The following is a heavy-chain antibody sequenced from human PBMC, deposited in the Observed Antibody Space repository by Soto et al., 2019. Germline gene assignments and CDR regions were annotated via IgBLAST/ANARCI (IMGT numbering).Heavy chain of an antibody. CDR3: ARSTLNWFDP. CDR1: GGSISSYY. D-gene: IGHD1-26*01. V-gene: IGHV4-59*01. Sequence: TLSLTCTVSGGSISSYYWSWIRQPPGKGLEWIGYIYYSGSTNYNPSLKSRVTISVDTSKNQFSLKLSSVTAADTAAYYCARSTLNWFDPWGQGTLVTVSS. CDR2: IYYSGST. J-gene: IGHJ5*02.